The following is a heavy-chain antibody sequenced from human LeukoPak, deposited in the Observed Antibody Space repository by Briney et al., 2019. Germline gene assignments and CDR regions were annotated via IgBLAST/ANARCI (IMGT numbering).Heavy chain of an antibody. CDR1: GFTFSSYA. Sequence: PGGSLRLSCAASGFTFSSYAMSWVRQAPGKGLEWVSAISGSGGSTCYADSVKGRFTISRDNSKNTLYLQMNSLRAEDTAVYYCAKDDYGPPYYSDYWGQGTLVTVSS. V-gene: IGHV3-23*01. CDR2: ISGSGGST. J-gene: IGHJ4*02. CDR3: AKDDYGPPYYSDY. D-gene: IGHD4-17*01.